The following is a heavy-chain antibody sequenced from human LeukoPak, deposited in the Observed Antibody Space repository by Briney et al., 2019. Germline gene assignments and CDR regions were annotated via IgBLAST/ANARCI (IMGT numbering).Heavy chain of an antibody. V-gene: IGHV4-59*12. Sequence: PSETLSLTCTVSGGSISSYYWSWIRQPPGKGLEWIGYIYYSGSTNYNPSLKSRVTISVDTSKNQFSLKLSSVTAADTAVYYCARGAARDSGGWYVRYYFDYWGQGTLVTVSS. CDR2: IYYSGST. CDR1: GGSISSYY. J-gene: IGHJ4*02. CDR3: ARGAARDSGGWYVRYYFDY. D-gene: IGHD6-19*01.